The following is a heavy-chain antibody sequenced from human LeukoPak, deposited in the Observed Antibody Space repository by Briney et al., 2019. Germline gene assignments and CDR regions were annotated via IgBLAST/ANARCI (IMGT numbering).Heavy chain of an antibody. CDR2: ISGSGGST. Sequence: PGGSLRLSCAASGFTFSSYAMSWVRQAPGKGLEWVSAISGSGGSTYYADSVKGRFTISRDNSKNTLYLQMNSLRAEDTAVYYCAKDILRAYGQWLAVDAFDIWGQGTMVTVSS. CDR3: AKDILRAYGQWLAVDAFDI. J-gene: IGHJ3*02. D-gene: IGHD6-19*01. V-gene: IGHV3-23*01. CDR1: GFTFSSYA.